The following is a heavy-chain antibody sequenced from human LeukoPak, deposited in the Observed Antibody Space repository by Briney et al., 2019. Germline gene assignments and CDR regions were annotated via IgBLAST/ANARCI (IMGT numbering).Heavy chain of an antibody. D-gene: IGHD6-6*01. J-gene: IGHJ6*03. Sequence: PSETLSLTCTVSGGSISSSSYYWGWIRQPPGKGLEWIGEINHSGSTYYNPSLKSRVTISVDTSKNQFSLKLSSVTAADTAVYYCARAHSSSRYYYYYMDVWGKGTTVTVSS. CDR3: ARAHSSSRYYYYYMDV. CDR2: INHSGST. CDR1: GGSISSSSYY. V-gene: IGHV4-39*07.